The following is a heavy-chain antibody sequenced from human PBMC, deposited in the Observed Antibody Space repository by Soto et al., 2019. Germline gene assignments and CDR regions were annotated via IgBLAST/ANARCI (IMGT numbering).Heavy chain of an antibody. D-gene: IGHD6-13*01. J-gene: IGHJ4*02. Sequence: EVHLVASGGGLVQPGGSLRLSCAASGFTISSYSLNWVRQAPGKGLEWVSYITSSGTTVYYAESVRGRYTISRDNAKNPLYLQMNSLRDADMAVYYCARGSSNWAYYFDFWGQGTLVTVSS. V-gene: IGHV3-48*02. CDR2: ITSSGTTV. CDR3: ARGSSNWAYYFDF. CDR1: GFTISSYS.